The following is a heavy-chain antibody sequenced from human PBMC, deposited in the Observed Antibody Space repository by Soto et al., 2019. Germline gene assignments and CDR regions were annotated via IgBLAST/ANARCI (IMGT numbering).Heavy chain of an antibody. Sequence: GGSLRLSCAASGFTFRSFTMNWVRQAPGKGLEWVSTISSNSAYIYYTDALRGRFTISRDNAKNSLHLQMNSLRAEDTAVYYCARGLVDTAMAINNAFDIWGQGTMVTVSS. CDR2: ISSNSAYI. D-gene: IGHD5-18*01. J-gene: IGHJ3*02. CDR1: GFTFRSFT. CDR3: ARGLVDTAMAINNAFDI. V-gene: IGHV3-21*01.